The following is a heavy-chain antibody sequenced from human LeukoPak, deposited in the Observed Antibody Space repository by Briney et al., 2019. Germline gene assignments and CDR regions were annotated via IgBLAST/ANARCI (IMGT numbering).Heavy chain of an antibody. Sequence: WASVKVSCKASGYTFTSYAMHWVRQAPGQRLEWMGWINAGNGNTKYSQKFQGRDTITRDTSASTAYMELSSLRSEDTAVYYCARDGRYSSGWYSFDYWGQGTLVTVSS. CDR1: GYTFTSYA. CDR3: ARDGRYSSGWYSFDY. V-gene: IGHV1-3*01. CDR2: INAGNGNT. D-gene: IGHD6-19*01. J-gene: IGHJ4*02.